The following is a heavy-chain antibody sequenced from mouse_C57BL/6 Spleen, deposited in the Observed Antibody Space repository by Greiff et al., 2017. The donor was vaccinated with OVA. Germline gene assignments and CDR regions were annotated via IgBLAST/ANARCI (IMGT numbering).Heavy chain of an antibody. CDR1: GYAFSSSW. J-gene: IGHJ3*01. Sequence: VKLQESGPELVKPGASVKISCKASGYAFSSSWMNWVKQRPGKGLEWIGRIYPGDGDTNYNGKFKGKATLTADKSSSTAYMQLSSLTSEDSAVYFCASSPFDGSSSWFAYWGQGTLVTVSA. V-gene: IGHV1-82*01. D-gene: IGHD1-1*01. CDR2: IYPGDGDT. CDR3: ASSPFDGSSSWFAY.